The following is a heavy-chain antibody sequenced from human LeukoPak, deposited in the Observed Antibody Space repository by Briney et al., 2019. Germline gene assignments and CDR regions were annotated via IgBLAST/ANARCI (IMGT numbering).Heavy chain of an antibody. D-gene: IGHD3-16*01. J-gene: IGHJ6*03. CDR2: IPIFGTA. V-gene: IGHV1-69*05. CDR3: ARVRRNRDWGYYYMDV. Sequence: IPIFGTANYAQKFQGRVTITTDESTSTAYMELSSLRSEDTAVYYCARVRRNRDWGYYYMDVWGKGTTVTVSS.